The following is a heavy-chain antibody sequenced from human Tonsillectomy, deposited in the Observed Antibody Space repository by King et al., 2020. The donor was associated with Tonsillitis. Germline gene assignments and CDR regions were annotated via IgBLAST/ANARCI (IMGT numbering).Heavy chain of an antibody. V-gene: IGHV3-33*03. CDR1: GFNFSNYG. CDR2: IGDDGSNI. Sequence: VQLVESGGGVVQPGRSLRLSCAASGFNFSNYGMHWVRQAPGKGLEWVAVIGDDGSNIHYANSVKGRFTISRDNFKNTLFLEMKSLRPEDTALYFCASKPPRLDWGQGTPLPVSS. J-gene: IGHJ1*01. CDR3: ASKPPRLD. D-gene: IGHD1-1*01.